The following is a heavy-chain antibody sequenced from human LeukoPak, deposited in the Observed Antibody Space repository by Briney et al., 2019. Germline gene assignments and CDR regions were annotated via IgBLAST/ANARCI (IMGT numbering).Heavy chain of an antibody. D-gene: IGHD3-10*01. Sequence: PSETLSLTCTVSGDSINSLDLWSWVRQPPGKGLEWIGEMYLSGTTHSNPSVKSRVTISIDKSKNQFFLNLSSVTAADTAVYYCARDGERDAFDIWGQGTMVTVSS. CDR3: ARDGERDAFDI. J-gene: IGHJ3*02. V-gene: IGHV4-4*02. CDR1: GDSINSLDL. CDR2: MYLSGTT.